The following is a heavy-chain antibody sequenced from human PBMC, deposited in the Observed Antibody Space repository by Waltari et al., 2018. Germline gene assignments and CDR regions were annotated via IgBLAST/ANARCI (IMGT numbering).Heavy chain of an antibody. Sequence: QLQLQESGPGLVKPSETLSLTCTVSGGSISSSSYYWGWIRQPPGKGLEGIGSIYYSGSTYYNPSLKSRVTISVDTSKNQFSLKLSSVTAADTAVYYCARLEIVVVPAAIWNWGQGTLVTVSS. D-gene: IGHD2-2*01. CDR3: ARLEIVVVPAAIWN. CDR2: IYYSGST. V-gene: IGHV4-39*01. J-gene: IGHJ4*02. CDR1: GGSISSSSYY.